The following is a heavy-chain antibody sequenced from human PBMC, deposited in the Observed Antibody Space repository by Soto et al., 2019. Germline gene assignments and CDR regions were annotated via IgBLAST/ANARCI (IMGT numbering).Heavy chain of an antibody. J-gene: IGHJ6*02. Sequence: PGGSLILSCAASGFTFGSYWMSWVRQAPGKGLEWVANIKQDGSEKYYVDSVKGRFTISRDNAKNSLYLQMNSLRAEDTAVYYCARFYYDSSGYLPSPYYYYYGMDVWGQGTTVTVSS. CDR2: IKQDGSEK. CDR3: ARFYYDSSGYLPSPYYYYYGMDV. CDR1: GFTFGSYW. D-gene: IGHD3-22*01. V-gene: IGHV3-7*04.